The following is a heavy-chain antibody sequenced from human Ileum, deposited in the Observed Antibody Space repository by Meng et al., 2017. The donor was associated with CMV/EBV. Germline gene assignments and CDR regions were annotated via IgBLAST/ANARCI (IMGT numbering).Heavy chain of an antibody. J-gene: IGHJ4*02. CDR3: VRGCFERGCYLEY. CDR1: GFVASNNY. CDR2: IYACGST. D-gene: IGHD3-9*01. V-gene: IGHV3-66*03. Sequence: GESLKISCAASGFVASNNYMSWVRQAPGKGLEWVSTIYACGSTFYADSVQGRFTISRDKSKNKLYLQMNSLRAEDTAVYSCVRGCFERGCYLEYWGRGTLVTVSS.